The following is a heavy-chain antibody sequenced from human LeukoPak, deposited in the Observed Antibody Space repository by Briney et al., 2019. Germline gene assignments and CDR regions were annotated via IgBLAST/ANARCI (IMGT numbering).Heavy chain of an antibody. CDR3: ARIIAVGGTDWFDP. CDR2: IKQDGSEK. V-gene: IGHV3-7*03. J-gene: IGHJ5*02. D-gene: IGHD6-13*01. CDR1: GFTFSSYW. Sequence: GGSLRLSCAASGFTFSSYWMSWVRQAPGKGLEWVANIKQDGSEKYYVDSVKGRFTISRDNAKNSLYLQMNSLRAEDTAVYYCARIIAVGGTDWFDPWGQGTLVTVSS.